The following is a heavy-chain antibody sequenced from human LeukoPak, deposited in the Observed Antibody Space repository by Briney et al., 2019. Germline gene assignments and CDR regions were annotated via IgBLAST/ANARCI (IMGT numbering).Heavy chain of an antibody. Sequence: PSETLSLTCTVSGGSISTYYWSWIRQPPGKGLEWIGEINHSGSTNYNPSLKSRVTISVDTSKNQFSLKLSSVTAADTAVYYCARQPLLWFGEQYFDYWGQGTLVTVSS. D-gene: IGHD3-10*01. CDR1: GGSISTYY. CDR2: INHSGST. CDR3: ARQPLLWFGEQYFDY. V-gene: IGHV4-34*01. J-gene: IGHJ4*02.